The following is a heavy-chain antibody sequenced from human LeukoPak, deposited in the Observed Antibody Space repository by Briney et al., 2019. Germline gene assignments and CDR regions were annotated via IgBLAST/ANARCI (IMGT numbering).Heavy chain of an antibody. CDR1: GLTFSSYW. CDR3: AKDYYYDSSGFDAFDI. CDR2: ISGSGGST. V-gene: IGHV3-23*01. J-gene: IGHJ3*02. D-gene: IGHD3-22*01. Sequence: PGGSLRLSCVASGLTFSSYWMSWVRQAPGKGLEWVSAISGSGGSTYYADSVKGRFTISRDNSKNTLYLQMNSLRAEDTAVYYCAKDYYYDSSGFDAFDIWGQGTMVTVSS.